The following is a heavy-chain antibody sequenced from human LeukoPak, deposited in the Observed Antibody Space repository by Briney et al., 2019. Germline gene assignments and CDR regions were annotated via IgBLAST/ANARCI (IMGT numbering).Heavy chain of an antibody. CDR2: INHSGST. Sequence: SETLSLTCAVYGGSFSGYYWSWIRQPPGKGLEWIGEINHSGSTNYNPSLKSRVTISVDTSKNQFSLKLSSVTAADTAVYYCARGRSSGFPLRYWGQGTLVTVSS. V-gene: IGHV4-34*01. CDR1: GGSFSGYY. D-gene: IGHD6-19*01. CDR3: ARGRSSGFPLRY. J-gene: IGHJ4*02.